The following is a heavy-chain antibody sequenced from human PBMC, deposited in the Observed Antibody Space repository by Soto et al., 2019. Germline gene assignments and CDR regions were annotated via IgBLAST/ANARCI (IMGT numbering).Heavy chain of an antibody. CDR1: GFTFSNAW. J-gene: IGHJ4*02. V-gene: IGHV3-15*01. CDR3: TTDDPINRY. CDR2: IKSKTDGGTT. Sequence: VSLQLSCSASGFTFSNAWMTWVRQAPGKGLEWVARIKSKTDGGTTDYAAPVKVRFSISRDDSKNTVYLQMNSLKTEDTAVYYCTTDDPINRYWGQGTLVTVSS.